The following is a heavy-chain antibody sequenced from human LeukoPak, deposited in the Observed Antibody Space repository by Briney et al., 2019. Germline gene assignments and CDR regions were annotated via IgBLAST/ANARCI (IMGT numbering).Heavy chain of an antibody. CDR3: ARDPSPDKYYFDY. CDR2: INPSGGST. CDR1: GGTFSSYA. D-gene: IGHD1-14*01. Sequence: ASVKVSCKASGGTFSSYAISWVRQAPGQGLEWMGIINPSGGSTSYAQKFQGRVTMTRDTSTSTVYMELSSLRSEDTAVYYCARDPSPDKYYFDYWGQGTLVTVSS. V-gene: IGHV1-46*01. J-gene: IGHJ4*02.